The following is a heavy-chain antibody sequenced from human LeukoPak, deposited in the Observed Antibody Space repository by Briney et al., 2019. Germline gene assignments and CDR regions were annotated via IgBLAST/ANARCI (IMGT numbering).Heavy chain of an antibody. V-gene: IGHV3-7*01. CDR2: IKKDGSEK. CDR3: ARDLYSTSRTDA. D-gene: IGHD2-15*01. J-gene: IGHJ6*02. Sequence: GGSLRLSCAASGFSVSDNWMSWVRQAPGKGLEWVANIKKDGSEKYYVESVKGRFTISRDNAKNSLYLQMNSLRAEDTAVYYCARDLYSTSRTDAWGQGTTVTVSS. CDR1: GFSVSDNW.